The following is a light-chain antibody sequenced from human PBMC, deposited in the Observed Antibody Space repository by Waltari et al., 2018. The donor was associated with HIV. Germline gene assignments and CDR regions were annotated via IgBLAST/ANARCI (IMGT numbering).Light chain of an antibody. J-gene: IGLJ2*01. CDR3: GTRDNDLGPVV. CDR2: EST. V-gene: IGLV1-51*02. Sequence: SVLTQPPSKSAAPGQTVTISCTGHNSNIGSNDESWYQQLPGASPRLIIYESTKRPSLISDLFSASKSDTTATLDIAGLQPGDEAMYYCGTRDNDLGPVVLGGGTWVTVL. CDR1: NSNIGSND.